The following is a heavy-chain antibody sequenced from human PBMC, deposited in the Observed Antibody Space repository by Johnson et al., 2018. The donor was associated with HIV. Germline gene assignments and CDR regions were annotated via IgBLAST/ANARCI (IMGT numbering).Heavy chain of an antibody. CDR1: GFTFSNYA. CDR3: ARDSPRIVGEAHGFDI. J-gene: IGHJ3*02. V-gene: IGHV3-30*04. D-gene: IGHD1-26*01. Sequence: QMLLVESGGGVVQPGRSLRLSCAASGFTFSNYAMHWVRQAPGKGPEWVAVISYEVSNNNYADAGKDRVTNRRDNSKNTRNRQMNSLRAEDTAVYYCARDSPRIVGEAHGFDIWGQRTMVTISS. CDR2: ISYEVSNN.